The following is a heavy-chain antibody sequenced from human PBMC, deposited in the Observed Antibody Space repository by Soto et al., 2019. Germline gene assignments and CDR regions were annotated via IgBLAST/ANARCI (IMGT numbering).Heavy chain of an antibody. Sequence: EVHLLESGGGLVQPGGSLRLSCAGSGFTFINYAMNWVRQAPGKGLEWVSSISGGGDAAFFPDSVRGRFTISRDNSQNTVTLQMNSLGVDDTAVYYCARKILGSTSRPNDWYCDLWGRGTLVTVSS. CDR3: ARKILGSTSRPNDWYCDL. CDR1: GFTFINYA. CDR2: ISGGGDAA. D-gene: IGHD2-2*01. J-gene: IGHJ2*01. V-gene: IGHV3-23*01.